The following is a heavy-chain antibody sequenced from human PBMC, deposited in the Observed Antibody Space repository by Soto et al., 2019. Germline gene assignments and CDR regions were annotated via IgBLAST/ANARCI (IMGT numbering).Heavy chain of an antibody. CDR3: AGFGGAYYYYYGMDV. D-gene: IGHD3-10*01. Sequence: PGESLKISCKGSGYSFTSYWISWVRQMPGKGLEWMGRIDPSDSYTNYSPSFQGHVTISADKSISTAYLQWSSLKASDTAMYYCAGFGGAYYYYYGMDVWGQGTTVTVSS. J-gene: IGHJ6*02. CDR2: IDPSDSYT. CDR1: GYSFTSYW. V-gene: IGHV5-10-1*01.